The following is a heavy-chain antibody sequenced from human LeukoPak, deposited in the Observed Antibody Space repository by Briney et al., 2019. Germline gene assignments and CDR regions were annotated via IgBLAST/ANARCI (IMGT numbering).Heavy chain of an antibody. V-gene: IGHV3-30*02. Sequence: GGSLRLSCAASGFTFRSYGMHWVRQAPGKGLEWVAFIRYDGSNKYYADSVKGRFTIPRDNSKNTLYLQMNSLRAEDTAVYYCAKDGIAVADGLQHWGQGTLVTVSS. CDR2: IRYDGSNK. CDR1: GFTFRSYG. J-gene: IGHJ1*01. D-gene: IGHD6-19*01. CDR3: AKDGIAVADGLQH.